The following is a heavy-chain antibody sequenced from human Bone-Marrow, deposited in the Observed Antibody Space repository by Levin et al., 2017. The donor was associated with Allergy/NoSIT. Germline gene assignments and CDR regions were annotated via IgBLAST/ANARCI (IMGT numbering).Heavy chain of an antibody. V-gene: IGHV4-34*01. J-gene: IGHJ4*02. CDR2: INHSGST. D-gene: IGHD5-12*01. CDR1: GGSFSGYY. Sequence: SETLSLTCAVYGGSFSGYYWSWIRQPPGKGLEWIGEINHSGSTNYNPSLKSRVTISVDTSKNQFSLKLSSVTAADTAVYYCAREGFIVATIEYYFDYWGQGTLVTVSS. CDR3: AREGFIVATIEYYFDY.